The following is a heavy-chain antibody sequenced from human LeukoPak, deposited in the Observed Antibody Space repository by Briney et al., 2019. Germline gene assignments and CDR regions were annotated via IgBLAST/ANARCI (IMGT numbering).Heavy chain of an antibody. CDR2: IWYDGSNK. J-gene: IGHJ4*02. CDR3: ARRGYCSSTSCYPYFDY. D-gene: IGHD2-2*03. V-gene: IGHV3-33*08. Sequence: GGSLRLSCAASGFTFSSYAMSWVRQAPGKGLEWVAVIWYDGSNKYYADSVKGRFTISRDNSKNTLYLQMNSLRAEDTAVYYCARRGYCSSTSCYPYFDYWGQRTLVTVSS. CDR1: GFTFSSYA.